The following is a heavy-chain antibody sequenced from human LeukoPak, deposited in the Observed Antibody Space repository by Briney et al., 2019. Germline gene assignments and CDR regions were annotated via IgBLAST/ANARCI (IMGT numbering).Heavy chain of an antibody. V-gene: IGHV3-48*04. CDR3: AKMADSSAHSFYY. CDR1: GFTFSSYW. Sequence: GGSLRLSCAASGFTFSSYWMSWVRQAPGKGLEWLSYIRSSDSTTYYADSVKGRFTISRDNAKNSLYLQMDSLRAADTAVYYWAKMADSSAHSFYYWGQGTLVTVSP. CDR2: IRSSDSTT. J-gene: IGHJ4*02. D-gene: IGHD3-22*01.